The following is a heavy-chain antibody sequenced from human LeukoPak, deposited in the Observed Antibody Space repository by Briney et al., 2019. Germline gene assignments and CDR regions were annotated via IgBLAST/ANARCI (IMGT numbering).Heavy chain of an antibody. J-gene: IGHJ4*02. Sequence: NPSETLSLTCTVSGGSISSYYWSWIRQPPGKGLEWIGYIYYSGNTNYNPSLKSRVTISVDTSKNQFSLKLSSVTAADTAVYYCTRDDGGLDYWGQGTLVTASS. CDR2: IYYSGNT. D-gene: IGHD2-15*01. CDR3: TRDDGGLDY. CDR1: GGSISSYY. V-gene: IGHV4-59*01.